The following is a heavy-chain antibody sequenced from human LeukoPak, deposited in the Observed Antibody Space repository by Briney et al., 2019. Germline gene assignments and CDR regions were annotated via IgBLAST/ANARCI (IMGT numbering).Heavy chain of an antibody. CDR3: AKAGCSGGSCYPYYFDY. CDR2: ISGSGGGT. V-gene: IGHV3-23*01. Sequence: GGSLRLSCAASGFTFSSYAMSWVRQAPGKGLEWVSAISGSGGGTYYADSVKGRFTISRDNSKNTLYLQMNSLRADDTAVYYCAKAGCSGGSCYPYYFDYWGQGTLVTVSS. CDR1: GFTFSSYA. D-gene: IGHD2-15*01. J-gene: IGHJ4*02.